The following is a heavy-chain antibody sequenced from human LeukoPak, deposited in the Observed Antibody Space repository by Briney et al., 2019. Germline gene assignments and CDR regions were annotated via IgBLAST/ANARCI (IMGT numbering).Heavy chain of an antibody. CDR2: IWYDGSNK. J-gene: IGHJ4*02. V-gene: IGHV3-33*01. Sequence: GGSLRLSCAASGFTFSSYGMHWVRQAPGKGLEWVAVIWYDGSNKYYADSVKGRFTISRDNAKNSLYLQMNSLRVEDTAVYYCARDFEGLTGYVYWGQGTLVTVSS. CDR3: ARDFEGLTGYVY. D-gene: IGHD3-9*01. CDR1: GFTFSSYG.